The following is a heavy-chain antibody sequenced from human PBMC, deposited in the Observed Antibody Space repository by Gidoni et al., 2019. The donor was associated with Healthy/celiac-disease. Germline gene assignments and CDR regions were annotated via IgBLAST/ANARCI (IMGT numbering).Heavy chain of an antibody. CDR2: IYYSGST. CDR3: ARSRDQWLVHFDY. V-gene: IGHV4-59*01. D-gene: IGHD6-19*01. J-gene: IGHJ4*02. CDR1: GCSISSYY. Sequence: VQLQESGPALVKPSETLSLTCTVSGCSISSYYWSWIRQPPGKGLEWIGYIYYSGSTNYNPSLKSRVTISVDTSKNQFSLKLSSVTAADTAVYYCARSRDQWLVHFDYWGQGTLVTVSS.